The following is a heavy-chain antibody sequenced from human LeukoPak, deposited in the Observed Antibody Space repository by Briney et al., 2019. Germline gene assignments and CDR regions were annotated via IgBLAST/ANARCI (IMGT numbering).Heavy chain of an antibody. D-gene: IGHD4-17*01. CDR2: INHSGDT. Sequence: SETLSLTCNVSGGSFTNYYWSWIRQTPEKGLEWIGQINHSGDTSYNPSLRSRMTLSVDRSKNQFSLKVTSVTAADTGVYYCARARLDHDYGDYSLDYWGQGTLVTVSS. CDR1: GGSFTNYY. CDR3: ARARLDHDYGDYSLDY. J-gene: IGHJ4*02. V-gene: IGHV4-34*01.